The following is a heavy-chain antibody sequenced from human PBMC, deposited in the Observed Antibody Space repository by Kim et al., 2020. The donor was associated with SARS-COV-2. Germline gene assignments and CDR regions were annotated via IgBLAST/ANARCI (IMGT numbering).Heavy chain of an antibody. Sequence: SETLSLTCTVSGGSISSGDYYWSWIRQPPGKGLEWIGYIYYSGSTYYNPSLKSRVTISVDTSKNQFSLKLSSVTAADTAVYYCARGMVQGVPLHDAFDIWGQGAMVTVSS. V-gene: IGHV4-30-4*01. CDR1: GGSISSGDYY. D-gene: IGHD3-10*01. J-gene: IGHJ3*02. CDR2: IYYSGST. CDR3: ARGMVQGVPLHDAFDI.